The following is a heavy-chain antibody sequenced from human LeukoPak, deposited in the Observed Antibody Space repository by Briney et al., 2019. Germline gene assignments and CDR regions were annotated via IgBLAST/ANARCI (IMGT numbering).Heavy chain of an antibody. D-gene: IGHD2-15*01. CDR1: GASFRSDDYY. Sequence: SQTLSLTCTVSGASFRSDDYYWGRSTQPPGKGMEWNGYIYASGSTYYNPSLKSRITISVDTSENRFSLKLSSVTATDTAVYYCARDCSGGSCYGAFDIWGQGTMVTVSS. CDR2: IYASGST. CDR3: ARDCSGGSCYGAFDI. V-gene: IGHV4-30-4*08. J-gene: IGHJ3*02.